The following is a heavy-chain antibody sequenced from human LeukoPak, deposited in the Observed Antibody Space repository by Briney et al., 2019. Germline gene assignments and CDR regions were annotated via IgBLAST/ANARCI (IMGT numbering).Heavy chain of an antibody. J-gene: IGHJ4*02. CDR1: GFTFSDYY. Sequence: GGSLRLSCAASGFTFSDYYMSWIRQAPGKGLEWVSYITSSSSYTNYADSVKGRFTISRDNAKNSLYLQMNSLRAEDTAVYYCARAAVTGTVHDYWGQGTLVTVSS. V-gene: IGHV3-11*06. CDR3: ARAAVTGTVHDY. D-gene: IGHD6-19*01. CDR2: ITSSSSYT.